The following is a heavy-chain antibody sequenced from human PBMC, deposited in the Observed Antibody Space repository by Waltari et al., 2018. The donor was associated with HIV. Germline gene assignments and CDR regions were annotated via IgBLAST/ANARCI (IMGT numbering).Heavy chain of an antibody. V-gene: IGHV4-4*02. CDR1: GGSISSYNW. D-gene: IGHD4-17*01. CDR3: ARAVTGDFGSSRFDP. CDR2: MYHSGSP. Sequence: QVQLQESGPGVVRPSETLSLTCGVSGGSISSYNWWRWVRQPPERGLEWIGEMYHSGSPNYNSSLKSRVTISVDKAKNQFSLELRSVTAADTAVYYCARAVTGDFGSSRFDPWGQGTLVTVSS. J-gene: IGHJ5*02.